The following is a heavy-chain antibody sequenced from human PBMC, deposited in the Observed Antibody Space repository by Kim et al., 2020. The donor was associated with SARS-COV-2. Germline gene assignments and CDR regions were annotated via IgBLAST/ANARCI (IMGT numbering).Heavy chain of an antibody. J-gene: IGHJ6*02. CDR1: GFTFSSNA. CDR3: AKGGSLDV. D-gene: IGHD3-10*01. V-gene: IGHV3-23*01. Sequence: GGSLRLSCAASGFTFSSNAMSWVRQAPGKGLEWVSGLSGSGTSTCYVDSVKGRFTISRDNSKNTLYLQMDSLRAEDTAVYYCAKGGSLDVWGQGTTVTVSS. CDR2: LSGSGTST.